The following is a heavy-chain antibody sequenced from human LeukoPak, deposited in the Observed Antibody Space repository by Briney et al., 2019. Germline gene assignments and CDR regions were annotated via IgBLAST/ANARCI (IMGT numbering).Heavy chain of an antibody. CDR3: AKVGSAAGRAFDI. V-gene: IGHV3-30*02. CDR1: GFTFSSYG. J-gene: IGHJ3*02. D-gene: IGHD6-13*01. CDR2: IRYDGSNK. Sequence: GGSLRLSCAAYGFTFSSYGMHWVRPAPGKGLEWVAFIRYDGSNKYYADSVKGRLTISRDNSKNTLYLQMNSLRAEDTAVYYCAKVGSAAGRAFDIWGQGTMVTVSS.